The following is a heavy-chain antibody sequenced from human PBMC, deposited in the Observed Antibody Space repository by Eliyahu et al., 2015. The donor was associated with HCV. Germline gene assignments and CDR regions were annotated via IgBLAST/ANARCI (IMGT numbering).Heavy chain of an antibody. CDR2: LNTNTGNP. CDR3: ARAPVGSTSLDY. V-gene: IGHV7-4-1*02. CDR1: GYTFTKXA. D-gene: IGHD1-26*01. Sequence: QVQLVQSGSELKKPGASVTVSCKASGYTFTKXAMNWVRQAPGQGLEXMGWLNTNTGNPMYAQGFTGRFVFSLDTSVNTAHLQISGLKAEDTAIYYCARAPVGSTSLDYWGQGTLVTVSS. J-gene: IGHJ4*02.